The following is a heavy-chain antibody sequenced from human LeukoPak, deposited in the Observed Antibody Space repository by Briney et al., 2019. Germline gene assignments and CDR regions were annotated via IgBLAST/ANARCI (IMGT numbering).Heavy chain of an antibody. J-gene: IGHJ4*02. CDR2: IYYSGST. D-gene: IGHD2-2*02. V-gene: IGHV4-39*01. CDR1: GGSISSSSYY. Sequence: SETLSPTCTVSGGSISSSSYYWGWIRQPPGKGLEWIGSIYYSGSTYYNPSLKSRVTISVDTSKNQFSLKLSSVTAADTAVYYCAAYCSSSSCYNKVATIDFSYWGQGTLVTVSS. CDR3: AAYCSSSSCYNKVATIDFSY.